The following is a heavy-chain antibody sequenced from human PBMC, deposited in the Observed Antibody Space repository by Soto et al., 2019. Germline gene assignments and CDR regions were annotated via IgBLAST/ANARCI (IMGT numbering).Heavy chain of an antibody. Sequence: PSETLSLTCTVSGDSISSGDYYWIWIRQPPGKDLEWSGYISYSGSTYYSPSLKSRVIISVDTSKNQFSLKLSNATAADKAVYYCAREARDLYCYDSRQLSRFDFWGQGTLVTVSS. CDR1: GDSISSGDYY. CDR3: AREARDLYCYDSRQLSRFDF. V-gene: IGHV4-30-4*02. J-gene: IGHJ4*02. D-gene: IGHD3-22*01. CDR2: ISYSGST.